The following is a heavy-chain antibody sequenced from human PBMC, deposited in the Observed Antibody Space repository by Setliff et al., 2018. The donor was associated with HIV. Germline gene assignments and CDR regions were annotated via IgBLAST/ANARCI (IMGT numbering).Heavy chain of an antibody. CDR1: GDSISNYY. CDR2: IYFSGST. Sequence: PSETLSLTCSVSGDSISNYYWSWIRQPPGKGLEWIGSIYFSGSTNYNPSLKSRVTISVDTSKNQFSLKLSSVTAADTAVYYCASSYSSSWSYFDYWGQGTLVTVSS. CDR3: ASSYSSSWSYFDY. D-gene: IGHD6-13*01. J-gene: IGHJ4*02. V-gene: IGHV4-59*01.